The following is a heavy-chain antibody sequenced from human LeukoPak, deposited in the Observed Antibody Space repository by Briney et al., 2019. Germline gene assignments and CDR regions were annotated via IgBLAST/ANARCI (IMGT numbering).Heavy chain of an antibody. CDR1: GFTFSGHW. Sequence: GGSLRLSCAVSGFTFSGHWMFWVRQAPGKGLVWVSSTNSDGSSTGYTDSVKGRFTVSRDNAKNSLYLQMNSLRAEDTAVYYCARRYYDNFDYWGQGTLVTVSS. D-gene: IGHD3-22*01. CDR3: ARRYYDNFDY. CDR2: TNSDGSST. V-gene: IGHV3-74*01. J-gene: IGHJ4*02.